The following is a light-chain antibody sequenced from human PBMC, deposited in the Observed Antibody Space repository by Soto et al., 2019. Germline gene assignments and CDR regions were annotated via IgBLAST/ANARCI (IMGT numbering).Light chain of an antibody. V-gene: IGLV1-40*01. Sequence: QSALTQPPSVSGAPGQRATISCTGSSSNIGAGYDVHWYQQLPGTAPKLLIYHNSNRPSGVPDRFSGSKSGTSASLAITGLQAEDEADYYCQSYDSSLSGSRVFGTGTKVTVL. CDR2: HNS. CDR1: SSNIGAGYD. CDR3: QSYDSSLSGSRV. J-gene: IGLJ1*01.